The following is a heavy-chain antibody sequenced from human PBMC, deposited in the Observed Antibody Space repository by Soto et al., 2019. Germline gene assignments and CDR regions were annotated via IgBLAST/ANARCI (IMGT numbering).Heavy chain of an antibody. CDR1: GGSISSGGYY. D-gene: IGHD5-18*01. CDR2: IYYSGST. CDR3: ARTVDTATSSDY. J-gene: IGHJ4*02. V-gene: IGHV4-31*03. Sequence: LSLTCTVSGGSISSGGYYWSWIRQHPGKGLEWIGYIYYSGSTYYNPSLKSRVTISVDTSKNQFSLKLSSVTAADTAVYYCARTVDTATSSDYWGQGTLVTVSS.